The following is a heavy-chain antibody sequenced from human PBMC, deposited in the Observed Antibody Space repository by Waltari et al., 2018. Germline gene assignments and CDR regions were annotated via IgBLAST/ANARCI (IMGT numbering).Heavy chain of an antibody. CDR1: GSTFSNNY. CDR2: LDHRGTT. D-gene: IGHD3-22*01. V-gene: IGHV4-59*08. Sequence: QVRLQESGPGLVKPSETLSLTCTVAGSTFSNNYWSWIRQSPGKGLEWIGFLDHRGTTKYNPSLKRRVTIALDTSNNQFSLELRSVTAADTAVYFCARSYFYDNSGYYDYWGQGTLVTVSS. J-gene: IGHJ4*02. CDR3: ARSYFYDNSGYYDY.